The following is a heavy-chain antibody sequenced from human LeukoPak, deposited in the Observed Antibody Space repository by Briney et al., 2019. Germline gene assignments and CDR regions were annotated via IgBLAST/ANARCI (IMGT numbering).Heavy chain of an antibody. Sequence: PGGSLRLSCAASGFTFSSYWMHWVRQAPGKGLVWVSRINSDGSSTSYADSVKGRFTISRDNAKNTLYLQMNSLRAEDTAVYYCARLSGFGEYAAFDIWGQGTMVTVSS. J-gene: IGHJ3*02. CDR3: ARLSGFGEYAAFDI. V-gene: IGHV3-74*01. CDR2: INSDGSST. CDR1: GFTFSSYW. D-gene: IGHD3-10*01.